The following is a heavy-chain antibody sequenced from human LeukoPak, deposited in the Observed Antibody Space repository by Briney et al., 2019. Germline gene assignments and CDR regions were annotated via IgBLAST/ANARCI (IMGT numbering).Heavy chain of an antibody. J-gene: IGHJ4*02. D-gene: IGHD6-13*01. CDR2: ISDSGGKT. CDR1: GFTFRNSA. Sequence: GGSLRLSCAASGFTFRNSAMSWVRQAPGKGPEWDSAISDSGGKTYYSDSVKGRFTISRDNSKNTLYLQMNSLRGDDTAVYYCAKDRLVHDSWGQGTLVTVSS. CDR3: AKDRLVHDS. V-gene: IGHV3-23*01.